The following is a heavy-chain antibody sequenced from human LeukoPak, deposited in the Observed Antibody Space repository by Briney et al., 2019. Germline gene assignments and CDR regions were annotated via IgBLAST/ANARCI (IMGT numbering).Heavy chain of an antibody. V-gene: IGHV3-23*01. CDR3: AKDRGYSGYDPPIWYCYYGMDV. CDR1: GFTFSSYA. J-gene: IGHJ6*02. Sequence: GGSLRLSCAASGFTFSSYAMSWVRQAPGKGLEWVSAISGSGGSTYYADSVKGRFTISRDNSKNTLYLQMNSLRAEDTAVYYCAKDRGYSGYDPPIWYCYYGMDVWGQGTTVTVSS. D-gene: IGHD5-12*01. CDR2: ISGSGGST.